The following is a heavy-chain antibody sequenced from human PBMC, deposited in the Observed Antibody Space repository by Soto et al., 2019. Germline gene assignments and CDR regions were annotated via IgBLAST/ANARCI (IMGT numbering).Heavy chain of an antibody. V-gene: IGHV3-15*07. Sequence: EVQLVDSGGGLVKPGGSLRLSCAASGFSVTNAWMNWVRQAPGKGLEWVGRVYTSAEVGATNYAAPVKGRFTISRDDSKHTVYLQMNSLMTEDTAVYYCTTGSVEGFWGQGTTVTVSS. CDR1: GFSVTNAW. CDR2: VYTSAEVGAT. CDR3: TTGSVEGF. D-gene: IGHD2-15*01. J-gene: IGHJ6*02.